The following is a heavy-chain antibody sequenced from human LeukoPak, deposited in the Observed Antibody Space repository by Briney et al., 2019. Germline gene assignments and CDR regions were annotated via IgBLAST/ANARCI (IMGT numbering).Heavy chain of an antibody. CDR3: ARLPDVPATAILDY. CDR2: IYPGDSDT. V-gene: IGHV5-51*01. Sequence: GESLKISCKASGYSLTNYWIGWVRQMPGKGLEWMGIIYPGDSDTRYSPSFQGQVTISADKSISTAYLQWSSLKASDTAMYYCARLPDVPATAILDYWGQGTLVTVSS. J-gene: IGHJ4*02. D-gene: IGHD2-2*01. CDR1: GYSLTNYW.